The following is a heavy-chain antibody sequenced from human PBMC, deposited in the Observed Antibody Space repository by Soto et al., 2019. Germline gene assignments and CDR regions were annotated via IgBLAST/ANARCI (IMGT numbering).Heavy chain of an antibody. D-gene: IGHD2-2*01. J-gene: IGHJ6*02. V-gene: IGHV1-69*01. CDR3: ARSQGSSTSLEIYYSYYYGMDV. Sequence: QVQLVQSGAEVKKPGSSVKVSCKASGGTFSSYAISWVRQAPGQGLEWMGGIIPISETTNYAQKFQGRVTSTADASTSTAYMELSSLRSEDTAVDYCARSQGSSTSLEIYYSYYYGMDVWGQGTTVTVSS. CDR2: IIPISETT. CDR1: GGTFSSYA.